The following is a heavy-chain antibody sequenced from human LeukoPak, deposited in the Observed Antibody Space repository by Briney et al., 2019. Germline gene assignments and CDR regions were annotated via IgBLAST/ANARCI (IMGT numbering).Heavy chain of an antibody. V-gene: IGHV4-30-4*08. CDR1: GGSISSGDYY. Sequence: SETLSLTCAVSGGSISSGDYYWSWIRQPPGKGLEWIGYIYYSGSTYYNPSLKSRVTISVDTSKNQFSLKLSSVTAADTAVYYCARVPYEFWFDPWGQGTLVTVSS. J-gene: IGHJ5*02. CDR2: IYYSGST. CDR3: ARVPYEFWFDP. D-gene: IGHD3-3*01.